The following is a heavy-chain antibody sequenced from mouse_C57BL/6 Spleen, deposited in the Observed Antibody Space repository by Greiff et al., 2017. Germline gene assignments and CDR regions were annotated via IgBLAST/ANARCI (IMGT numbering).Heavy chain of an antibody. J-gene: IGHJ2*01. Sequence: VQLQQSGPELVKPGASVKISCKASGYAFSSSWMNWVKQRPGKGLEWIGRIYPGDGDTNYNGKFQGKATLTADKSSSTAYLQLSSLTSEDAAVYFCANDYGSSLDYWGQGTTLTVSS. CDR1: GYAFSSSW. CDR2: IYPGDGDT. CDR3: ANDYGSSLDY. D-gene: IGHD2-4*01. V-gene: IGHV1-82*01.